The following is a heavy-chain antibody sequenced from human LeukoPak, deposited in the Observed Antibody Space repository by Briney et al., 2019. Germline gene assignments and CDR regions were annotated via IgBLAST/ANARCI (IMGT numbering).Heavy chain of an antibody. J-gene: IGHJ4*02. CDR3: TRGSLSGSSRDY. CDR1: GYTFTGYD. D-gene: IGHD1-26*01. CDR2: MNPNTGDT. Sequence: ASVRVSCKASGYTFTGYDINWARQATGQGLEWMGWMNPNTGDTGHAQKFQGRVTMTRNTSIDTAYMELSGLRSEDTAVYYCTRGSLSGSSRDYWGQGTLVTVS. V-gene: IGHV1-8*01.